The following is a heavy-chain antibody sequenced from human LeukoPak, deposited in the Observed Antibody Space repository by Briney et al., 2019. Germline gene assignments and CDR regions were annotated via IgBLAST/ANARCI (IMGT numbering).Heavy chain of an antibody. J-gene: IGHJ4*02. Sequence: GGSLRLSCAASGFTFSDHYMSWIRQAPGKGLEWVSYISSSGSTIYYADSVKGRFTISRDNAKNSLYLQMNSLRAEDTAVYYCARVGVSTYYDFWSGYYNYWGQGTLVTVSS. V-gene: IGHV3-11*04. D-gene: IGHD3-3*01. CDR3: ARVGVSTYYDFWSGYYNY. CDR2: ISSSGSTI. CDR1: GFTFSDHY.